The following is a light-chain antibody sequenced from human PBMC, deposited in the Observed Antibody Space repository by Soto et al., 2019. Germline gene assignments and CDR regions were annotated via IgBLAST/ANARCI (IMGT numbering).Light chain of an antibody. Sequence: QSALTQPASVSGSPGQSITISCTGTSSDVGGYNYVSWYQQHPGKAPKLMIYDVSNRPSGVSNRFSGSKSGNTASLTISGLQAEHEADYLCRSYTSSSTPLVFGTGTKLTVL. CDR1: SSDVGGYNY. V-gene: IGLV2-14*01. CDR2: DVS. J-gene: IGLJ1*01. CDR3: RSYTSSSTPLV.